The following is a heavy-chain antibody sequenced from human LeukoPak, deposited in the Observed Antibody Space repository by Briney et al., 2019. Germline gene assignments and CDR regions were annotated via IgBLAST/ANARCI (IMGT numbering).Heavy chain of an antibody. CDR2: IYTSGST. Sequence: SETLSLTCTVSGGSINSYYWSWIRPPAGEGLEGIGRIYTSGSTNDHPSLESRVTMSVDTSKNQLSLKLSSVTAANTAVYYCAREDGINMIVLDYWGQGTLVTVSS. CDR3: AREDGINMIVLDY. D-gene: IGHD3-22*01. CDR1: GGSINSYY. J-gene: IGHJ4*02. V-gene: IGHV4-4*07.